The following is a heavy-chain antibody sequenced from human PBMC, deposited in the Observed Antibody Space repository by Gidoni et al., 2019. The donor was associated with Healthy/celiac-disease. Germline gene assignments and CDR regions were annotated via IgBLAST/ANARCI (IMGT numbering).Heavy chain of an antibody. D-gene: IGHD2-8*02. CDR1: GGSCSGYY. V-gene: IGHV4-34*01. Sequence: QVQLQQWGAGLLKPSETLSLTCAVYGGSCSGYYWSWIRQPPGKGLEWIGVINHSGSTNYNPSLKSRVTISVDTSKNQFSLKLSSVTAADTAVYYCASHPGRYWFDPWGQGTLVTVSS. CDR3: ASHPGRYWFDP. J-gene: IGHJ5*02. CDR2: INHSGST.